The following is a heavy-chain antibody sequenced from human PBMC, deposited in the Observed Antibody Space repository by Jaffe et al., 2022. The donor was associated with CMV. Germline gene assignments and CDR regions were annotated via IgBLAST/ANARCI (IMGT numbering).Heavy chain of an antibody. Sequence: QVQLQESGPGLVKPSQTLSLTCTVSGASMTSGGYYWTWIRQRPGKGLDWIGYIFYSGGTYYDPSLESRSTISVDTSKNQLSLKLNSVTAADTAVFYCARGRISASVHFDVWGQGVVVTVSS. D-gene: IGHD2-21*01. CDR3: ARGRISASVHFDV. V-gene: IGHV4-31*03. CDR2: IFYSGGT. J-gene: IGHJ4*02. CDR1: GASMTSGGYY.